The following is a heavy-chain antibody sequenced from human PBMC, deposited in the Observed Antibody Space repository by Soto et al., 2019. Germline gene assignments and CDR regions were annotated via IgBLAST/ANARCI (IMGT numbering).Heavy chain of an antibody. CDR3: ARVGGGGAFDI. J-gene: IGHJ3*02. D-gene: IGHD2-15*01. CDR1: GYTFTSYY. V-gene: IGHV1-46*01. CDR2: INPSGGST. Sequence: QVQLVQSGAEVKKPGASVKVSCKASGYTFTSYYMHWVRQAPGQGLEWMGIINPSGGSTSCAQKFQGRVTMPRDTSTRTAYMELSSLSSEDTAVYYCARVGGGGAFDIWGQGTMVTVSS.